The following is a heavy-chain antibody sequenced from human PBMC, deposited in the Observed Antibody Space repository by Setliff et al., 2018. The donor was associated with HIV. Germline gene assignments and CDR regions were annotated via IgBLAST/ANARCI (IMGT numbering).Heavy chain of an antibody. D-gene: IGHD1-1*01. CDR2: IGPDNANT. CDR3: ARQLSNSFDY. Sequence: GASVKVSCKTSGYTFTDNFIHWVRQAPGQGLEWMGWIGPDNANTRISQRFRGSVTMTRDRSINTAYMEFSGLTSDDTAVYYCARQLSNSFDYWGQGTLVTVSS. J-gene: IGHJ4*02. V-gene: IGHV1-2*02. CDR1: GYTFTDNF.